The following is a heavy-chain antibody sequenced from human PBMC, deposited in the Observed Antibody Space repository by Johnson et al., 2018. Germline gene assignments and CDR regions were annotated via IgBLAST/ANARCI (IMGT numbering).Heavy chain of an antibody. CDR1: GFTFGNFA. CDR2: IHGVGGGT. V-gene: IGHV3-23*04. CDR3: AGGRGAPERLLGYGMDG. Sequence: VQLVQSGGDLVHPGGSLRLSCAASGFTFGNFAMSWVRQAPGKGLEWVSSIHGVGGGTYYADSVKGRFTISRDNSKNMLSLQMNILRADDTAVYYCAGGRGAPERLLGYGMDGWGQWTTVTVSS. D-gene: IGHD3-22*01. J-gene: IGHJ6*02.